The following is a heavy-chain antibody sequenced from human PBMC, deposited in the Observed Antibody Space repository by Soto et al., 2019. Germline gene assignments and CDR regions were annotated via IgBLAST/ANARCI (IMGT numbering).Heavy chain of an antibody. D-gene: IGHD2-15*01. CDR1: GGSISSGGYY. Sequence: SETLSLTCTVSGGSISSGGYYWSWIRQHPGKGLEWIGYIYYSGSTYYNPSVKSRVTISVDTSKNQFSLKLSSVTAADTAVYYCASGLRYGGKLGDIWGQGTMVTVSS. J-gene: IGHJ3*02. V-gene: IGHV4-31*03. CDR2: IYYSGST. CDR3: ASGLRYGGKLGDI.